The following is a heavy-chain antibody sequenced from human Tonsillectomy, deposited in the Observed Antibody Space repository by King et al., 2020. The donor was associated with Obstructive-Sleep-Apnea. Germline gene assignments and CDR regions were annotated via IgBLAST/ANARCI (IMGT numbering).Heavy chain of an antibody. CDR1: GYTFTSYD. CDR2: MNPNSGNT. Sequence: QLVQSGAEVKKPGASVKVSCKASGYTFTSYDINWVRQATGQGLEWMGWMNPNSGNTGYAQKFQGRVTMTRNTSISTAYMELSSLRSEDTAVYYCARILWVRGVITPPFDSWGQGTLVTVSS. V-gene: IGHV1-8*01. CDR3: ARILWVRGVITPPFDS. J-gene: IGHJ4*02. D-gene: IGHD3-10*01.